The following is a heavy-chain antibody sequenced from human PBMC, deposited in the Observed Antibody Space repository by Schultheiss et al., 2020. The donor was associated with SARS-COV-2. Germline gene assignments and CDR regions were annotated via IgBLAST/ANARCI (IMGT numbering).Heavy chain of an antibody. Sequence: GGSLRLSCAASGVTFSRNCMSWFRQPPGKGLEWVSAISGSGGSTYYADSVKGRFTISRDNSKNTLYLQMNSLRAEDTAVYYCASAGMVRGVTPYWGQGTLVTVSS. J-gene: IGHJ4*02. CDR1: GVTFSRNC. D-gene: IGHD3-10*01. CDR3: ASAGMVRGVTPY. V-gene: IGHV3-23*01. CDR2: ISGSGGST.